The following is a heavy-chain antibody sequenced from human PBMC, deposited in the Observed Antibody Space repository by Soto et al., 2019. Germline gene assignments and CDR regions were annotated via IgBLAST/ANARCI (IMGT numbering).Heavy chain of an antibody. CDR2: ISYDGSSK. CDR1: GFTFSSYG. J-gene: IGHJ4*02. Sequence: PGGSLRLSCAASGFTFSSYGMHGVRQAPGKGLEWVAVISYDGSSKYYADSVKGRFTISRDNSKNTLYLQMNSLRAEDTAVYYCAKGILIAAAGTGVPYWGQGTLVTVSS. CDR3: AKGILIAAAGTGVPY. D-gene: IGHD6-13*01. V-gene: IGHV3-30*18.